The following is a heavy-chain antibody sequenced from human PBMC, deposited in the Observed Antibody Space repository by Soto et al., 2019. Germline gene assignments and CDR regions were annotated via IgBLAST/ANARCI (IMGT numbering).Heavy chain of an antibody. D-gene: IGHD1-20*01. Sequence: SVKVSCKASGGTFSSYAISWVRQAPGQGLEWMGGIIPIFGTANYAQKFQGRVTITADESTSTAYMELSSLRSEDTAVYYCARAQSITGIYYYYYGMDVWGQGTTVTVSS. J-gene: IGHJ6*02. CDR3: ARAQSITGIYYYYYGMDV. CDR2: IIPIFGTA. CDR1: GGTFSSYA. V-gene: IGHV1-69*13.